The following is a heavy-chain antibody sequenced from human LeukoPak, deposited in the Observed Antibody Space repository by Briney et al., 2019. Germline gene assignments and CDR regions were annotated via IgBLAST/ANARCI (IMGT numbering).Heavy chain of an antibody. CDR1: GYTFTSYG. CDR3: ARDRAYYYDSSGYHGAFDI. J-gene: IGHJ3*02. V-gene: IGHV1-18*01. Sequence: ASVKVSCKASGYTFTSYGISWVRQAPGQGLEWMGWISAYNGNTNYAQKLQGRVTMTTDTSTSTAYMELRSLRSDDTAVYYCARDRAYYYDSSGYHGAFDIWGQGTLVTVSS. CDR2: ISAYNGNT. D-gene: IGHD3-22*01.